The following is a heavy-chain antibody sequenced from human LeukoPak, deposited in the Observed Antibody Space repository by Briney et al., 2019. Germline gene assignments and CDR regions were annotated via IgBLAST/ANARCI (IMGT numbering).Heavy chain of an antibody. D-gene: IGHD2-15*01. V-gene: IGHV3-23*01. J-gene: IGHJ4*02. CDR3: AKARYCSGGSCSAFDY. CDR2: ISGSGGST. Sequence: GGSPRLSCAASGFTFSSYAMSWVRQAPGKGLEWVSAISGSGGSTYYADSVKGRFTISRDNSKNTPYLQMNSLRAEDTAVYYCAKARYCSGGSCSAFDYWGQGTLVTVSS. CDR1: GFTFSSYA.